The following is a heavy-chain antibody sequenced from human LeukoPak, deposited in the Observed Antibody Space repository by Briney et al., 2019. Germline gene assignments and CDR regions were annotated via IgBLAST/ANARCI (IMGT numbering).Heavy chain of an antibody. D-gene: IGHD3-22*01. Sequence: ASVKVSCKASGYTFTSYDINWVRQATGQGLEXXXXXXPNSGNTGYAQKFQGRVTMTRNASISTAYMELSSLRSEDTAVYYCARVTGYYDSSGYYYEGYYFDYWGQGTLVTVSS. CDR2: XXPNSGNT. CDR3: ARVTGYYDSSGYYYEGYYFDY. J-gene: IGHJ4*02. V-gene: IGHV1-8*01. CDR1: GYTFTSYD.